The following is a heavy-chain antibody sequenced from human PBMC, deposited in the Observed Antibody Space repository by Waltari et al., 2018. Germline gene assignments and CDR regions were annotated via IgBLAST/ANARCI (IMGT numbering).Heavy chain of an antibody. D-gene: IGHD1-26*01. CDR3: ASSVGATRGPFDY. V-gene: IGHV3-30-3*01. J-gene: IGHJ4*02. Sequence: QVQLVESGGGVVQPGRSLRLSCGASGFTFRSCAMQGGRQAPGKGLEWVAVISYDGSNKYYADSVKGRFTISRDNSKNTLYLQMNSLRAEDTAVYYCASSVGATRGPFDYWGQGTLVTVSS. CDR1: GFTFRSCA. CDR2: ISYDGSNK.